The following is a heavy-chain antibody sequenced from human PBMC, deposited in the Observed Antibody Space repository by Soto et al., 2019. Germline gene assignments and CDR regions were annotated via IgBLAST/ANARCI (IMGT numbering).Heavy chain of an antibody. CDR2: ISAYNGNT. V-gene: IGHV1-18*01. J-gene: IGHJ5*02. CDR3: ARDRAYYSGSGSYYNEFDP. Sequence: GASVKVSCKPSGYTFTSSGVTWVRQAPGQGLEWMGWISAYNGNTNYSQKFQGRVTMTTDTSTSTAHLELRSLRSDDTAVYYCARDRAYYSGSGSYYNEFDPWGQGTLVTVSS. D-gene: IGHD3-10*01. CDR1: GYTFTSSG.